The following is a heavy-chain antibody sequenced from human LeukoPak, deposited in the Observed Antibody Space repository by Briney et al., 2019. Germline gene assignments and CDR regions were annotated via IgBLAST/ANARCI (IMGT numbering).Heavy chain of an antibody. CDR1: GGTFSSYA. D-gene: IGHD3-10*01. CDR3: ARDSGHQWGWYGEAFDI. V-gene: IGHV1-69*05. Sequence: GASVKVSCKASGGTFSSYAISWVRQAPGQGLEWMGGIIPIFGTANYAQKFQGRVTITTDESTSTACMELSSLRSEDTAVYYCARDSGHQWGWYGEAFDIWGQGTMVTVSS. J-gene: IGHJ3*02. CDR2: IIPIFGTA.